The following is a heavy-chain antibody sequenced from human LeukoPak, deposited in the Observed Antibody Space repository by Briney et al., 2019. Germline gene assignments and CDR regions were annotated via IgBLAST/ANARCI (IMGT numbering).Heavy chain of an antibody. CDR2: IYYSGST. D-gene: IGHD3-3*01. CDR1: GGSISSSSYY. J-gene: IGHJ4*02. V-gene: IGHV4-39*07. Sequence: SETLSLTCTVSGGSISSSSYYWGWIRQPPGKGLEWIGSIYYSGSTYYNPSLKSRVTISVDTSKNQFSLKLSSVTAADTAVYYCARLGAGYDFWSGYYSGGIHYFDYWGQGTLVTVSS. CDR3: ARLGAGYDFWSGYYSGGIHYFDY.